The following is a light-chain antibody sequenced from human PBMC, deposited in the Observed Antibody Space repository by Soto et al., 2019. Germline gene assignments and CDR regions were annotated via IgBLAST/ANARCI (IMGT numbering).Light chain of an antibody. CDR3: QQYTNFPFT. V-gene: IGKV1-5*01. J-gene: IGKJ4*01. Sequence: DIQMTQSPSTLSASVGDRVTITCRASQSISSWLAWYQQKPGKAPKLLIHEASRLESGVPSRFSGSESGTEFTLTISGLHAEDFATSYCQQYTNFPFTFGGGTKVEIK. CDR1: QSISSW. CDR2: EAS.